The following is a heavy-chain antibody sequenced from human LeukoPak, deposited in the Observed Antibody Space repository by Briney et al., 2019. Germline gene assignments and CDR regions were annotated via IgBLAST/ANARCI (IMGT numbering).Heavy chain of an antibody. CDR1: GYTFTNCS. D-gene: IGHD1-26*01. CDR3: AKDQSRVGASDPFDS. J-gene: IGHJ5*01. Sequence: GGSLRLSCVASGYTFTNCSMIWVHQAPGKGLEWVSSISGSGATTYYADSAKGRFTISRDNSKNTVYLQMNSLSVEDTAVYYCAKDQSRVGASDPFDSWGQGTLVTVSS. CDR2: ISGSGATT. V-gene: IGHV3-23*01.